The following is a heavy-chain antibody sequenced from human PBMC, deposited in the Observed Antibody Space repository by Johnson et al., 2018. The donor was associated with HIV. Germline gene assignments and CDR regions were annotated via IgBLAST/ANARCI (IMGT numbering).Heavy chain of an antibody. CDR1: GFTFSNYD. D-gene: IGHD1-20*01. CDR3: AKIITGTTYDALDL. J-gene: IGHJ3*01. CDR2: VDTAANT. V-gene: IGHV3-13*01. Sequence: VQLVESGGGVVRPGGSLRLSCAASGFTFSNYDMRWVRQAPGKRLEWVSGVDTAANTYYTGSVKGRFTIARENDKNSLYLQVKSLSAEDTALYYCAKIITGTTYDALDLWGQGTMVTVSS.